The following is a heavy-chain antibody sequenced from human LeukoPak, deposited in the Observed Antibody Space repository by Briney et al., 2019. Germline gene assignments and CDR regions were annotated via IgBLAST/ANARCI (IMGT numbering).Heavy chain of an antibody. V-gene: IGHV4-31*03. CDR1: GGSIISGHYY. Sequence: PSQTLSLTCTVSGGSIISGHYYWTWIRQHPGKGLEWIGYIYYSGSTSHNPSLKSRVIISVDTSKNQFSLKLSSVTAADTAVYYCVRGGYSYDHYFDYWGQGTLVTVSS. CDR2: IYYSGST. D-gene: IGHD5-18*01. CDR3: VRGGYSYDHYFDY. J-gene: IGHJ4*02.